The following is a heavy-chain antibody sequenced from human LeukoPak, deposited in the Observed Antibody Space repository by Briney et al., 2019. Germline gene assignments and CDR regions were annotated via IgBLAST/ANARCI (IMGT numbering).Heavy chain of an antibody. J-gene: IGHJ6*03. D-gene: IGHD3-16*02. CDR2: IYVTGT. CDR3: ARHIGGGIEDMDV. Sequence: SETLSPTCTVSGGSIGTYYWSWIRQSPGKGLEWIGYIYVTGTRYNPYLQSRVTISVDRSRNQFFLKMSSVTAADTAVYYCARHIGGGIEDMDVWGKGTKVIVSS. V-gene: IGHV4-59*08. CDR1: GGSIGTYY.